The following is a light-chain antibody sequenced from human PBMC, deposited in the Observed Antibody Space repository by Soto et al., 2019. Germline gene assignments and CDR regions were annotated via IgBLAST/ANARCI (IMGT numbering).Light chain of an antibody. Sequence: QSALTQPRSVSGSPGQSVTISCTGTSSDVGGYNYVSWYQQYPGKAPKFMIYDVSKRPSGVPDRFSGSKSGNTASLTISGLHAEDEADYYCCSYSGSYTWVFGGGTKVTVL. V-gene: IGLV2-11*01. CDR2: DVS. CDR1: SSDVGGYNY. CDR3: CSYSGSYTWV. J-gene: IGLJ3*02.